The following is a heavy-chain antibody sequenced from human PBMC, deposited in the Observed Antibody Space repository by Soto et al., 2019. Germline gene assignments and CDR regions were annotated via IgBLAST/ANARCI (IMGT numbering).Heavy chain of an antibody. J-gene: IGHJ4*02. CDR3: THPASVGDRYFDY. D-gene: IGHD1-26*01. Sequence: SETLSLTCTVSGGSISSGDYYWSWIRQPPGKGLEWIGYIYYSGSTYYNPSLKSRVTISVDTSKNQFSLKLSSVTAADTATYYCTHPASVGDRYFDYWGQGILVTVS. V-gene: IGHV4-30-4*01. CDR1: GGSISSGDYY. CDR2: IYYSGST.